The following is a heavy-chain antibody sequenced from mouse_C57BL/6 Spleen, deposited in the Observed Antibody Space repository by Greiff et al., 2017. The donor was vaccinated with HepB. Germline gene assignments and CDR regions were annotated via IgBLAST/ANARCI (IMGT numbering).Heavy chain of an antibody. Sequence: QVQLKESGPGLVAPSQSLSITCTVSGFSLTSYGVHWVRQPPGKGLEWLVVIWSDGSTTYNSALKSRLSISKDNSKSQVFLNMNSLQTDDTAMYYCARLDGYYYAMDYWGQGTSVTVSS. CDR1: GFSLTSYG. CDR2: IWSDGST. J-gene: IGHJ4*01. D-gene: IGHD2-3*01. CDR3: ARLDGYYYAMDY. V-gene: IGHV2-6*03.